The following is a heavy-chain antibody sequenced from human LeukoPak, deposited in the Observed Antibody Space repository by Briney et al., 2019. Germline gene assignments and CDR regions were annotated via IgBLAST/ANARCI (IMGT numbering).Heavy chain of an antibody. V-gene: IGHV4-59*01. J-gene: IGHJ6*03. CDR2: IYYSGST. D-gene: IGHD1-26*01. CDR3: ARTLVGASKGYYYYYMDV. Sequence: SETLSLTCTVSGGSISSYYWSWIRQPPGKGLEWIGYIYYSGSTNYNPSLKSRVTISVDTSKNQFSLELSSVTAADTAVYYCARTLVGASKGYYYYYMDVWGKGTTVTVSS. CDR1: GGSISSYY.